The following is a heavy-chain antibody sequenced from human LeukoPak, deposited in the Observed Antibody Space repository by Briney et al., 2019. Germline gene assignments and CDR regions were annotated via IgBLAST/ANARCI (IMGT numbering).Heavy chain of an antibody. V-gene: IGHV4-30-4*01. D-gene: IGHD4-17*01. CDR2: MYYSGST. CDR1: GGSISSGDYY. CDR3: SSTPTDYYYGMDV. J-gene: IGHJ6*02. Sequence: PSQTLSLTCTVSGGSISSGDYYWSWIRQPPGKGLEWIAYMYYSGSTYYNPSLKSRVTMSADTSKNQLSLKLSSVTAADTAVYYCSSTPTDYYYGMDVWGQGTTVTVSS.